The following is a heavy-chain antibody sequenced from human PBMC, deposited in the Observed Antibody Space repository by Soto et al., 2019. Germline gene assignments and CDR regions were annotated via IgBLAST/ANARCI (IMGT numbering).Heavy chain of an antibody. J-gene: IGHJ6*02. CDR1: GYSFTSYW. V-gene: IGHV5-51*01. CDR2: IYPGDSDT. D-gene: IGHD3-9*01. Sequence: PGESLKISCKGSGYSFTSYWIGWVRQMPGKGLEWMGIIYPGDSDTRYSPSFQGQVTISADKSISTAYLQWSSLKASDTAMYYCASQTGYFYYYYGMDVWGQGTTVTVSS. CDR3: ASQTGYFYYYYGMDV.